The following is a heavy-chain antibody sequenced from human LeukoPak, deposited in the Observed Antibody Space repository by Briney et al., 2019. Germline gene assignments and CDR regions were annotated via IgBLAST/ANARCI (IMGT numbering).Heavy chain of an antibody. CDR1: GVSISRGGYS. J-gene: IGHJ4*02. CDR3: ARDSYYYDSTGYYRFDY. Sequence: PSQTLSLTCAVSGVSISRGGYSWSWIRQPPGKGLEWIGYIYHSGSTNYNPSLKSRVTMSVDTSKNQFSLKLRSVTAADTAVYYCARDSYYYDSTGYYRFDYWGQGTLVTVSS. CDR2: IYHSGST. V-gene: IGHV4-30-4*07. D-gene: IGHD3-22*01.